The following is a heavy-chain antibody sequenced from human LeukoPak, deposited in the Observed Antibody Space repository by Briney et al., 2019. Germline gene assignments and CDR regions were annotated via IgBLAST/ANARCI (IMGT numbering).Heavy chain of an antibody. V-gene: IGHV3-21*06. J-gene: IGHJ4*02. CDR3: ARGDSSGYVCDY. D-gene: IGHD3-22*01. CDR2: ISSSSSYI. CDR1: GFTFSSYA. Sequence: GGSLRLSCAASGFTFSSYAMHWVRQAPGKGLEWVSSISSSSSYIYYADSVKGRFTISRDNAKNSLYVQMDSLRAEDTAVYYCARGDSSGYVCDYWGQGTLVTVSS.